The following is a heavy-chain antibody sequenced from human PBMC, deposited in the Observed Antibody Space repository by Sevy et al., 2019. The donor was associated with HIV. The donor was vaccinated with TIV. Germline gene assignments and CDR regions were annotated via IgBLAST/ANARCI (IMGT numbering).Heavy chain of an antibody. CDR3: AGRYSGYDTDYYYGMDV. CDR1: GGTFSSYA. V-gene: IGHV1-69*13. Sequence: ASVKVSCKASGGTFSSYAISWVRQAPGQGLEWMGGIIPIFGTANYAQKFQGRVTITADESTSTAYMELSSLRSEDTAVYYCAGRYSGYDTDYYYGMDVWGQGTTVTVSS. J-gene: IGHJ6*02. D-gene: IGHD5-12*01. CDR2: IIPIFGTA.